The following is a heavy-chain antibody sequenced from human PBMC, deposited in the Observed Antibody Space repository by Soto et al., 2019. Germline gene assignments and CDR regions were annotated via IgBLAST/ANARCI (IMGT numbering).Heavy chain of an antibody. D-gene: IGHD5-12*01. V-gene: IGHV1-46*01. J-gene: IGHJ6*02. CDR3: ARDPNVYKSGLRLRYHYGFDV. CDR1: GYSFTTYY. CDR2: INPSGGST. Sequence: QVQLVQSGAEVKKPGASVKVSCKASGYSFTTYYLHWVRQAPGQGLEWLGIINPSGGSTSYAQKFQGRVTMTSDTSTSTVDMDLSSLRSEDTAVYYCARDPNVYKSGLRLRYHYGFDVGGHGTTFTVSS.